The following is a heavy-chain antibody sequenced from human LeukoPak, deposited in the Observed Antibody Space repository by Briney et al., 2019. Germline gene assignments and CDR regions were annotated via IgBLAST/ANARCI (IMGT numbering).Heavy chain of an antibody. D-gene: IGHD1-26*01. V-gene: IGHV3-21*04. CDR3: TRPLVGELRPHDAFDI. Sequence: PGGSLRLSCAASGFTFSSYSMNWVRQAPGKGLEWVSSISSSSSYIYYADSVKGRFTISRDNAKNSLYLQMNSLRAEDTAVYYCTRPLVGELRPHDAFDIWGQGTMVTVSS. CDR2: ISSSSSYI. J-gene: IGHJ3*02. CDR1: GFTFSSYS.